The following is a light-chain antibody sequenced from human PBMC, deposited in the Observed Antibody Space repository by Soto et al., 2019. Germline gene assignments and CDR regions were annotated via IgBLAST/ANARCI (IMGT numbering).Light chain of an antibody. CDR3: QQYGSSPVT. CDR1: QSLSSSY. V-gene: IGKV3-20*01. CDR2: GAS. Sequence: EIVLTQSPGTLSLSPGERATLSCRASQSLSSSYLAWYQQKPGQAPRLLIYGASSRATGIPDRFSGSGSGTDFTLTISRLEPEDFAVYYCQQYGSSPVTFGQGTKLEIK. J-gene: IGKJ2*01.